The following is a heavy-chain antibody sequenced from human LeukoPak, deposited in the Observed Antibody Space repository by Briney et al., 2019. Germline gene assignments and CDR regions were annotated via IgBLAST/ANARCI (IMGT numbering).Heavy chain of an antibody. Sequence: GSLRLSCAAFGFTFSSYWMSWVRQAPGKGLEWVANIKQDGSEKYYVDSVKGRFTISRDNAKNSLYLQMNSLRAEDTAVYYCARDQMVRGVISFGYWGQGTLVTVSS. CDR2: IKQDGSEK. CDR1: GFTFSSYW. J-gene: IGHJ4*02. D-gene: IGHD3-10*01. V-gene: IGHV3-7*03. CDR3: ARDQMVRGVISFGY.